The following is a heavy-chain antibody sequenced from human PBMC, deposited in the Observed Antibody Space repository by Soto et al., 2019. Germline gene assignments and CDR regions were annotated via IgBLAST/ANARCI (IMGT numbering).Heavy chain of an antibody. Sequence: SETLSLTYTVSGGSISSRSHYWGWIRQPPGKGLEWIGSIYDSGSTYYSASLKSRVTISVDTSKNQISLNLNSVTAADTAVYYCARHRGYSSGRDFWGQGTLVTVSS. V-gene: IGHV4-39*01. CDR3: ARHRGYSSGRDF. CDR1: GGSISSRSHY. J-gene: IGHJ4*02. CDR2: IYDSGST. D-gene: IGHD3-10*01.